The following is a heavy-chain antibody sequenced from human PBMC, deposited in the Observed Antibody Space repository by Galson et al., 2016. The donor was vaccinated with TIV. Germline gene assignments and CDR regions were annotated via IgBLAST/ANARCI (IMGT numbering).Heavy chain of an antibody. Sequence: SLRLSCAASGFTFSSYTFHWVRQTPGKGLEWVAIISHDGNNKDFADSVEGRVTISRDSSKSTVFLQMNSLRREDTAVYYCTRDGRGNWKYVDYFDYWGPGTVVTVSS. CDR2: ISHDGNNK. CDR1: GFTFSSYT. J-gene: IGHJ4*02. V-gene: IGHV3-30-3*01. D-gene: IGHD1-7*01. CDR3: TRDGRGNWKYVDYFDY.